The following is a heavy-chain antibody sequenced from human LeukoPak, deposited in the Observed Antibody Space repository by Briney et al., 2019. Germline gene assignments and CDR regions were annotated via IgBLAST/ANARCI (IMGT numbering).Heavy chain of an antibody. Sequence: SETLSLTCTVSGGSISSYYWSWIRQPPGKGLEWIGYIYYSGSTNQNPSLKSRVTISVDTSKNQFSLKLSSVTAADMAVYYCAGHLGGSGSSQSWFDPWGQGTLVTVSS. CDR3: AGHLGGSGSSQSWFDP. CDR1: GGSISSYY. V-gene: IGHV4-59*08. J-gene: IGHJ5*02. CDR2: IYYSGST. D-gene: IGHD3-10*01.